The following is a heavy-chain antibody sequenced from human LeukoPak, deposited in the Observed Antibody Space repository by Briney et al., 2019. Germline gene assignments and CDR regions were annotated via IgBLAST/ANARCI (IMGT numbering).Heavy chain of an antibody. Sequence: GGSLRLSCAASGFTFSSYAMSWVRQAPGKGLEWVSAISGSGGSTYYADSVKGRFTISRDNSKNTLYLQMNSLRAEDTAVYYCAKDSARTLITMVRGVAYPLVWGQGTLVTVSS. J-gene: IGHJ4*02. D-gene: IGHD3-10*01. V-gene: IGHV3-23*01. CDR1: GFTFSSYA. CDR2: ISGSGGST. CDR3: AKDSARTLITMVRGVAYPLV.